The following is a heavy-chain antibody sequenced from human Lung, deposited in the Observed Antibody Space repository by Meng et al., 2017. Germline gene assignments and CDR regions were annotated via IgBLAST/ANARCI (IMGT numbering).Heavy chain of an antibody. J-gene: IGHJ4*02. Sequence: QVHLQQWGAGLLKPSETRSFTCVVSGGSFSDYYWSWIRQPPGKGLEWIGEINHSGSTNYNPSLESRATISVDTSQNNLSLKLSSVTAADSAVYYCARGPTTMAHDFDYWGQGTLVTVSS. CDR2: INHSGST. D-gene: IGHD4-11*01. CDR1: GGSFSDYY. CDR3: ARGPTTMAHDFDY. V-gene: IGHV4-34*01.